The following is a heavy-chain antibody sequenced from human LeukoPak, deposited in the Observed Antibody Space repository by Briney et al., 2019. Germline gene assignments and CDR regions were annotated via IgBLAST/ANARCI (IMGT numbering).Heavy chain of an antibody. D-gene: IGHD1-7*01. Sequence: SETLPLTCAVYGGSFSGYYWSWIRQPPGKGLEWIGEINHSGSTNYNPSLKSRVTISVDTSKNQFSLKLSSVTAADTAVYYCARVPNWNYQDYWGQGTLVTVSS. V-gene: IGHV4-34*01. J-gene: IGHJ4*02. CDR2: INHSGST. CDR1: GGSFSGYY. CDR3: ARVPNWNYQDY.